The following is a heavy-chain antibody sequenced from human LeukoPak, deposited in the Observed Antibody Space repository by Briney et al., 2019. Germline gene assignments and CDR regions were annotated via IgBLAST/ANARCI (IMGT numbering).Heavy chain of an antibody. V-gene: IGHV3-49*03. J-gene: IGHJ5*02. Sequence: QPGGSLRLSCAASGFTFGDYAMSWFRQAPGKGLEWVGFIRSKAYGGTTEYAASVKGRFTISRDDSKSIAYLQMNSLKTEATAFYYCTRDSVLRGWYRPSWFDPWGQGTLVTVSS. CDR3: TRDSVLRGWYRPSWFDP. CDR2: IRSKAYGGTT. D-gene: IGHD6-19*01. CDR1: GFTFGDYA.